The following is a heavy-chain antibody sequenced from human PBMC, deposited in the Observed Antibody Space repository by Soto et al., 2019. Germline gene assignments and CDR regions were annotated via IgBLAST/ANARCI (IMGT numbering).Heavy chain of an antibody. Sequence: GGSLRLSCAASGFTFSSYSMNWVRQAPGKGLEWVSSISSSSSYIYYADSVKGRFTISRDNAKNSLYLQMNSLRAEDTAVYYCARGDWGDAFDIWGQGTMVTVSS. D-gene: IGHD2-21*02. V-gene: IGHV3-21*01. J-gene: IGHJ3*02. CDR1: GFTFSSYS. CDR2: ISSSSSYI. CDR3: ARGDWGDAFDI.